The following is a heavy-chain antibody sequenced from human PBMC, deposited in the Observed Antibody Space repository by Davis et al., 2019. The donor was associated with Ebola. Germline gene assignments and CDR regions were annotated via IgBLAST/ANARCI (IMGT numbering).Heavy chain of an antibody. J-gene: IGHJ2*01. D-gene: IGHD4/OR15-4a*01. CDR1: GYIFTSND. CDR2: MNPDSGNT. V-gene: IGHV1-8*01. CDR3: ARPIEKRCSPGCFDL. Sequence: AASVKVSCKASGYIFTSNDINWVRQAPGPGLEWMGWMNPDSGNTGYASKFQGRVTMTRNNSITTAYMELSSLTSEDTAVYYCARPIEKRCSPGCFDLWGRGTLVTVSS.